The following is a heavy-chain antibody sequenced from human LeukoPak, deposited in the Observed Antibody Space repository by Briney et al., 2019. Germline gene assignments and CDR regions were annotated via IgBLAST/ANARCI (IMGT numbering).Heavy chain of an antibody. CDR1: GGTFSSYA. J-gene: IGHJ4*02. Sequence: ASVKVSCKASGGTFSSYAISWVRQAPGQGLEWMGGIIPIFGTANYAQKFQGRVTITADESTSTAYMELSSLRSEDTAVYYCARSGKVAWHSSSWYEGAGYFDYWGRGTLVTVSS. V-gene: IGHV1-69*01. D-gene: IGHD6-13*01. CDR2: IIPIFGTA. CDR3: ARSGKVAWHSSSWYEGAGYFDY.